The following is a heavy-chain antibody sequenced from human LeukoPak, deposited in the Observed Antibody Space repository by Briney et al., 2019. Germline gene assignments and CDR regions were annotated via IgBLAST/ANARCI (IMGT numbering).Heavy chain of an antibody. CDR2: IYYRGST. CDR1: GGSISSSSYY. Sequence: SETLSLTCTVSGGSISSSSYYWGWIRQPPGKGLEWIGSIYYRGSTYYNSSLRSRVTFSLDTSKSQFSLKLSSVTAADTAVYYCARTGDSSGYYRNAIDSWGQGTLVTVSS. V-gene: IGHV4-39*07. CDR3: ARTGDSSGYYRNAIDS. J-gene: IGHJ4*02. D-gene: IGHD3-22*01.